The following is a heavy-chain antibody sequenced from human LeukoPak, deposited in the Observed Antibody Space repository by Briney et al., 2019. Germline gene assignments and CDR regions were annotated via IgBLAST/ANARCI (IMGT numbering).Heavy chain of an antibody. CDR1: GFTFSSYW. J-gene: IGHJ4*02. CDR2: IYGDGRT. D-gene: IGHD3-3*01. Sequence: GGSLRLSCEASGFTFSSYWMSWVRQAPGNGLERVSVIYGDGRTSHSASVRGRFTISRDNSKNIVSLQMNNLRAEDTAVYYCARGRGLGVVSPYFDYWGQGTLVTVSS. V-gene: IGHV3-53*01. CDR3: ARGRGLGVVSPYFDY.